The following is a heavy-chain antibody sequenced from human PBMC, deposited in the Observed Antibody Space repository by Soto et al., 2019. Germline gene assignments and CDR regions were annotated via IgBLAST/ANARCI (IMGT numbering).Heavy chain of an antibody. CDR2: INAGNGNT. CDR3: ARSIVVVITSAFDI. D-gene: IGHD3-22*01. V-gene: IGHV1-3*01. J-gene: IGHJ3*02. Sequence: QVQLVQSGAAVKKPGASVKVSCKASGYTFTSYAMHWVRQAPGQRLEWMGWINAGNGNTTYSQKFQGRFTITRDTSASTAYMELSSLRSEDTAVYYCARSIVVVITSAFDIWRLGTMVTVSS. CDR1: GYTFTSYA.